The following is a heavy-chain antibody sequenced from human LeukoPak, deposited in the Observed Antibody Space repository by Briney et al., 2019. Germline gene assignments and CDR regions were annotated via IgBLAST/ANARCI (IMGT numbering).Heavy chain of an antibody. CDR1: GGSISTTYYY. V-gene: IGHV4-39*07. CDR2: IYYSGST. CDR3: ARGPSYGYGY. D-gene: IGHD5-18*01. J-gene: IGHJ4*02. Sequence: TSETLSLTCTVSGGSISTTYYYWGWIRQPPGKGLEWIGSIYYSGSTYYNPSLKSRVTISLDTSKNQFSLKLSSVTAADTAMYYCARGPSYGYGYWGQGTLVTVSS.